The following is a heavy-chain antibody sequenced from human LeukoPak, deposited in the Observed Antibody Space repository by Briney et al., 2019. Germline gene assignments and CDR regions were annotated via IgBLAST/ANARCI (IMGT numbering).Heavy chain of an antibody. CDR1: GGTFSIYA. D-gene: IGHD5-18*01. J-gene: IGHJ4*02. Sequence: SVKVSCTASGGTFSIYAISWVRQAPGQGLEWMGGIIPIFGTANYAQKFQGRVTITADESTSTAYMELSSLRSEDTAVYYCARGVEIQLWPDWGQGTLVTVSS. CDR2: IIPIFGTA. V-gene: IGHV1-69*01. CDR3: ARGVEIQLWPD.